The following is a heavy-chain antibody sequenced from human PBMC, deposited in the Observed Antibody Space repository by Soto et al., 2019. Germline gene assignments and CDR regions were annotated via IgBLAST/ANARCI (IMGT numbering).Heavy chain of an antibody. V-gene: IGHV2-26*01. Sequence: GPTLVNPTETLTLTCTVSGFSLSNARMGVSWIRQPPGKALEWLAHIFSNDEKSYSTSLKSRLTISKDTSKSQVVLTMTNMDPVDTATYYCARVVTVPYYYGMDVSGQGTTVTVSS. CDR3: ARVVTVPYYYGMDV. D-gene: IGHD2-15*01. CDR2: IFSNDEK. J-gene: IGHJ6*02. CDR1: GFSLSNARMG.